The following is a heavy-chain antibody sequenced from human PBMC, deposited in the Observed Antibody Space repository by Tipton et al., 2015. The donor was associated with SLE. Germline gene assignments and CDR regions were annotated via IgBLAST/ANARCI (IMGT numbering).Heavy chain of an antibody. D-gene: IGHD1-14*01. Sequence: TLSLTCTVSGGSISSYYWSWIRQPPGKGLEWIGYIYTSGSTNYNPSLKSRVTISVDTSKNQFSLKLTSVTAADTAVYYCASTTNYYYYYMDVWGRGTTVTVSS. V-gene: IGHV4-4*08. CDR2: IYTSGST. CDR1: GGSISSYY. CDR3: ASTTNYYYYYMDV. J-gene: IGHJ6*03.